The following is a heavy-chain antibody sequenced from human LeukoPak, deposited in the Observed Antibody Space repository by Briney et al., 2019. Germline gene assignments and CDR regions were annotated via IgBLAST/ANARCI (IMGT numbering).Heavy chain of an antibody. D-gene: IGHD1-14*01. CDR1: GYTFTSYD. J-gene: IGHJ6*02. CDR2: MNPNSGNT. Sequence: GASVKVSCKASGYTFTSYDINWVRQATGQGLEWMGWMNPNSGNTGYAQKFQGRVTMTTDTSTSTAYMELRSLRSDDTAVYYCARDIGDRTGYYYYGMDVWGQGTTVTVSS. CDR3: ARDIGDRTGYYYYGMDV. V-gene: IGHV1-8*01.